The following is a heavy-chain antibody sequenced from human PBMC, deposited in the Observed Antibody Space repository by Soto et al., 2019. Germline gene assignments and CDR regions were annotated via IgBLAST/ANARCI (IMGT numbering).Heavy chain of an antibody. CDR1: GFTFSDAW. D-gene: IGHD4-17*01. CDR2: IKRNTDGGTT. Sequence: DVQLVESGGGLVKSGGSLRLSCAASGFTFSDAWTSWVRQAPGKGLEWDGRIKRNTDGGTTDYAAPVKGRFTISRDDSRNMLYLQMNSLKTEDTAVYYCTTVSTVTTSASWGQGTLVTVSS. V-gene: IGHV3-15*01. J-gene: IGHJ4*02. CDR3: TTVSTVTTSAS.